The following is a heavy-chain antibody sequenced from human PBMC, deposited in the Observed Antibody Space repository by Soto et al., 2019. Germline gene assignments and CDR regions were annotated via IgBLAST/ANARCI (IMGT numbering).Heavy chain of an antibody. CDR1: GYTFTSYG. Sequence: QVQLLQSGADGKKPGASLKVSCKASGYTFTSYGISWVRQAPGQGLEWMGWIRAYNGNTNYAQQLQGRVTMTTDTSTSTAYMEMRRLRSDDTALYYWARAPVGGNGFAPWGQGTLVTVSS. D-gene: IGHD1-26*01. V-gene: IGHV1-18*01. CDR3: ARAPVGGNGFAP. J-gene: IGHJ5*02. CDR2: IRAYNGNT.